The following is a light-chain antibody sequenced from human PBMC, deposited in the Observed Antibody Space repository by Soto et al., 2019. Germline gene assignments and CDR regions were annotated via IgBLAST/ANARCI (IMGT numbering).Light chain of an antibody. CDR2: GAH. CDR1: QSVSSN. Sequence: EIVMTQSPSTLSVSPVERATLSCRASQSVSSNLAWYQQKPGQAPRLLISGAHNRAPGIPDRFSGSESGTDFTLRISRLEPEDFAVYYCQQYGSSVTFGQGTKVDIK. CDR3: QQYGSSVT. J-gene: IGKJ1*01. V-gene: IGKV3-20*01.